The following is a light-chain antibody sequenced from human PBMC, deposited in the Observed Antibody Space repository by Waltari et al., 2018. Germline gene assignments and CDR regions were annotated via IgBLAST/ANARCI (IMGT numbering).Light chain of an antibody. CDR1: NIGDKS. V-gene: IGLV3-21*02. Sequence: SYVLTQPPSLSVAPGQTARITCGGNNIGDKSVHWYQQKPGQAPFLVVYDGNARPSASPGGFSGSNWGNTATQTISGGEAGDEADYNCSGLESSSDDWVFGGGTKLTVL. CDR3: SGLESSSDDWV. J-gene: IGLJ3*02. CDR2: DGN.